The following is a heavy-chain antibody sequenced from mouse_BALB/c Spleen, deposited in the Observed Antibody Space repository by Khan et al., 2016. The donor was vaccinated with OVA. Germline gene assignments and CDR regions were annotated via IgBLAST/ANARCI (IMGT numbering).Heavy chain of an antibody. D-gene: IGHD2-14*01. CDR2: VNPNTGGT. Sequence: EVKLKESGPDLVKPGASVKISCKASGYSFTLYYMSWVKQSHGKSLEWIGRVNPNTGGTDHNQEFKGKAILTVDKSSNTAYMELRSLTSEDSAVYYCARGYDFFAHWGQGTLVTVSA. V-gene: IGHV1-26*01. CDR1: GYSFTLYY. J-gene: IGHJ3*01. CDR3: ARGYDFFAH.